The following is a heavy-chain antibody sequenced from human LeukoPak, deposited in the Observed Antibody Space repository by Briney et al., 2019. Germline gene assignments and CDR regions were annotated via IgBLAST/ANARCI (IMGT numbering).Heavy chain of an antibody. CDR3: AKDLEGFGELFDY. CDR2: ISGSGGST. Sequence: PGGSLRLSCTVSGFTLSSYEMSWIRQAPGKGLEWVSAISGSGGSTYYADSVEGRFTISRDNSKNTLYLQMNSLRAEDTAVYYCAKDLEGFGELFDYWGQGTLVTVSS. CDR1: GFTLSSYE. D-gene: IGHD3-10*01. J-gene: IGHJ4*02. V-gene: IGHV3-23*01.